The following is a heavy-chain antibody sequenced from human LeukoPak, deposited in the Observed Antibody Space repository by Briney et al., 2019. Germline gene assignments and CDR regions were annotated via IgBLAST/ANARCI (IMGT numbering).Heavy chain of an antibody. J-gene: IGHJ4*02. V-gene: IGHV4-4*07. D-gene: IGHD3-22*01. CDR3: ARLHYDTSGLYYYFDY. CDR1: DGSVRSYW. CDR2: IYSTGST. Sequence: SETLSLTCDVSDGSVRSYWWGWVRQPAGKGLEWLGRIYSTGSTRFNPSLKSRIAISVDTSKNQFSLKLTSVTAADTAVYYCARLHYDTSGLYYYFDYWGQGTLVTVSS.